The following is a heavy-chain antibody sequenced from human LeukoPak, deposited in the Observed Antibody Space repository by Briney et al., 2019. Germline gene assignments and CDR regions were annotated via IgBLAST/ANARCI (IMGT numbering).Heavy chain of an antibody. CDR1: GFTFSSYG. CDR2: ISYDGSNK. V-gene: IGHV3-30*03. Sequence: PGRSLRLSCAASGFTFSSYGMHWVRQAPGKGLEWVAVISYDGSNKYYADSVKGRFTISRDNSKNTLYLQMNSLRAEDTAVYYCARTLRWGRSAFDIWGQGTMVTVSS. J-gene: IGHJ3*02. CDR3: ARTLRWGRSAFDI. D-gene: IGHD4-23*01.